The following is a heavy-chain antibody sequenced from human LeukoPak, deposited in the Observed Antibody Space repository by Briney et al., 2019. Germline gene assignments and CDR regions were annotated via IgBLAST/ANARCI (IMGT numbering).Heavy chain of an antibody. CDR2: IRSKVDGETT. V-gene: IGHV3-49*04. CDR1: GFTFGDYA. Sequence: PGGSLRLSCTTSGFTFGDYAMTWVRQAAGKGLEWVGLIRSKVDGETTEYAAPVKGRFIISRDDSKGIAYLQMNSLKTEDTAVYYCARNYYDSSRFKHWGQGTLVTVSS. J-gene: IGHJ1*01. CDR3: ARNYYDSSRFKH. D-gene: IGHD3-22*01.